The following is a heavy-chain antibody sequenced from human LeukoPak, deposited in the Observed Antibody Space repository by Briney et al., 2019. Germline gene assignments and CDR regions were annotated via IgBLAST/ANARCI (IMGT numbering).Heavy chain of an antibody. CDR3: AREGEGTHAGAFDI. V-gene: IGHV4-30-4*08. J-gene: IGHJ3*02. Sequence: SETLSLTCTVSSGSISRGDYYCSWIRQPPGRGLEWNGYIYYSWSTYYNPSLRSRVTISVDTSKIQFSLKLSSVTAADTAVYYCAREGEGTHAGAFDIWGQGTMVTVSS. D-gene: IGHD3-16*01. CDR2: IYYSWST. CDR1: SGSISRGDYY.